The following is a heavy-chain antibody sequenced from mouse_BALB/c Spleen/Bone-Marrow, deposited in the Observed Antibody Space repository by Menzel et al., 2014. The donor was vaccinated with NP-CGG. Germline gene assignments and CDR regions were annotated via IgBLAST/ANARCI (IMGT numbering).Heavy chain of an antibody. D-gene: IGHD1-2*01. V-gene: IGHV7-3*02. J-gene: IGHJ3*01. CDR1: GFTFTDYY. CDR3: ARDIGLRLRFAY. CDR2: IRNKANGYTT. Sequence: EVKVVESVGGLAQPGGSLRLSCATSGFTFTDYYMSWVRQPPGKALEWLGFIRNKANGYTTEYSASVKGRFTISRDNSQSILYLQMNTLRAEDSATYYCARDIGLRLRFAYWGQGTLVTVSA.